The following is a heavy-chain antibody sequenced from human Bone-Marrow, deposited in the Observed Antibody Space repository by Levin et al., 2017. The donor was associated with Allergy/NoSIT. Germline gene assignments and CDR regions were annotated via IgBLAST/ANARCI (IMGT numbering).Heavy chain of an antibody. Sequence: GSLRLFCAASGFTFSSFWMHWVRQAPGKGLVWVSRINSDGSSTWYADSVKGRFTISRDNAKNTLYLQMNSLGADDTAVYYCARGLGSVSYWGQGTLVTVSS. CDR1: GFTFSSFW. J-gene: IGHJ4*02. CDR2: INSDGSST. CDR3: ARGLGSVSY. V-gene: IGHV3-74*01.